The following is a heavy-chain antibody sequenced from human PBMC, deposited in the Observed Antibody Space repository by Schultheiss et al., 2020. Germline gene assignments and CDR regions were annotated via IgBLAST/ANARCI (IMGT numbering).Heavy chain of an antibody. J-gene: IGHJ6*02. V-gene: IGHV3-23*01. Sequence: GGSLRLSCAASGFTFSDYYMSWIRQAPGKGLEWVSSISGSGESTFYADSVKGRFTISRDDSKNTLYLQMNSLRAEDTAVYYCARDKQGEDCSGGSCYSPPTYYYYGMDVGGQGTTVTVSS. CDR1: GFTFSDYY. CDR3: ARDKQGEDCSGGSCYSPPTYYYYGMDV. CDR2: ISGSGEST. D-gene: IGHD2-15*01.